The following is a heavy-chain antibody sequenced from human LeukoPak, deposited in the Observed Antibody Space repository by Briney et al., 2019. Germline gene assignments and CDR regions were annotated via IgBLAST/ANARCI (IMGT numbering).Heavy chain of an antibody. CDR2: ISSSGSTI. J-gene: IGHJ4*02. D-gene: IGHD1-26*01. V-gene: IGHV3-48*03. CDR3: AREGLVGATGLNFGY. Sequence: GGSLRLSCAASGFTFSSYEMNWVRQAPGKGLEWVSYISSSGSTIYYADSVKGRFTISRDNAKNSLYLQMNSLRAEDTAVYYCAREGLVGATGLNFGYWGQGTLVTVSS. CDR1: GFTFSSYE.